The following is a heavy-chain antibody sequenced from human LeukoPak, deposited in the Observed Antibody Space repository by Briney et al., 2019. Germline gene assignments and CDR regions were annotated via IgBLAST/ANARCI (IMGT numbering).Heavy chain of an antibody. V-gene: IGHV4-34*01. CDR1: GGSFSGYY. CDR3: ASSSCGGDCYSRDY. D-gene: IGHD2-21*02. Sequence: SETLSLTCAVYGGSFSGYYWSWIRQPPGKGLEWIGEINHSGSTNYNPSLKSRVTISVDTSKNQFSLKLSSVNAADTGVYYCASSSCGGDCYSRDYWGQGTLVTVCS. J-gene: IGHJ4*02. CDR2: INHSGST.